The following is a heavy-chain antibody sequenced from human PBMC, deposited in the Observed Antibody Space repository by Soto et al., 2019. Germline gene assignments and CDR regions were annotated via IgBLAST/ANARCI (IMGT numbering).Heavy chain of an antibody. J-gene: IGHJ4*02. CDR2: IFSNDEK. D-gene: IGHD6-19*01. CDR1: GFSLSNARMG. V-gene: IGHV2-26*01. Sequence: QVTLKESGPVLVKPTETLTLTCTVSGFSLSNARMGVSWIRQPPGKALEWLAHIFSNDEKAYSTSLKSRFTISKDTAKSQVVLTMSNMDPVDTATYYCARIPGWWNHYFDYWGQGTLVTVSS. CDR3: ARIPGWWNHYFDY.